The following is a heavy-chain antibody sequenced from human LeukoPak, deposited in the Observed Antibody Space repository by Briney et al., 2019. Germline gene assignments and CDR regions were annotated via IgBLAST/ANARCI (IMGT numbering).Heavy chain of an antibody. Sequence: PGGSLRLSCAASGFTFSSYSMNWVRQAPGKGLEWVSYISGGSSTIYYADSVKGRFTISRDNAKNSLYLQMNSLRAEDTAVYYCARGISVSGMDVWGQGTTVTVSS. CDR2: ISGGSSTI. V-gene: IGHV3-48*04. CDR3: ARGISVSGMDV. D-gene: IGHD5/OR15-5a*01. CDR1: GFTFSSYS. J-gene: IGHJ6*02.